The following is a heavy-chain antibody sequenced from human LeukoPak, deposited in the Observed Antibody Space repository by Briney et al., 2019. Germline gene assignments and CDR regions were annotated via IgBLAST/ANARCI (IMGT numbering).Heavy chain of an antibody. D-gene: IGHD1-26*01. V-gene: IGHV3-30*02. CDR1: GFTFSSYA. J-gene: IGHJ4*02. CDR3: AREVGPIDF. Sequence: GGSLRLSCAASGFTFSSYAMSWVRQAPGKGLEWVAFIRYDGSNKYYADSVKGRFTISRDNSKNTLYLQMNSLRAGDTAVYYCAREVGPIDFWGQGTLVTVSS. CDR2: IRYDGSNK.